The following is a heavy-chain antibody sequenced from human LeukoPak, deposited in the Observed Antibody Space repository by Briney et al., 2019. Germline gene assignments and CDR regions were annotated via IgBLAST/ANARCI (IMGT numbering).Heavy chain of an antibody. J-gene: IGHJ4*02. CDR2: IHYSGHT. CDR3: ARSYTDYYDSSGLDF. CDR1: GGSISSYY. D-gene: IGHD3-22*01. Sequence: PSETLSLTCTVSGGSISSYYWSWIRQPPGKGLEWIAYIHYSGHTNSNPSLKSRVTISVDTSKNQFSLRLSSVTAADTAVYYCARSYTDYYDSSGLDFWGQGTLVTVSS. V-gene: IGHV4-59*08.